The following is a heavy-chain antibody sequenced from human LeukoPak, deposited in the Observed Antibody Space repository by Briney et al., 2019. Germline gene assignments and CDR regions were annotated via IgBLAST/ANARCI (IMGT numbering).Heavy chain of an antibody. J-gene: IGHJ5*02. V-gene: IGHV1-46*01. CDR3: ARDMLAVPSNWFDP. Sequence: ASVKVSCKASGYTFTSYYIHWVRQAPGQGLEWMGVINPSGGGTSYAQKFQGRVTMTRDTSTSTVYMDLRSLRSEDTAVYFCARDMLAVPSNWFDPWGQGTLVTVTS. CDR1: GYTFTSYY. CDR2: INPSGGGT. D-gene: IGHD2-8*01.